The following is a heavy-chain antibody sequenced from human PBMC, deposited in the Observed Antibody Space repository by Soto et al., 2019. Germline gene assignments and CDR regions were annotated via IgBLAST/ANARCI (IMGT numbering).Heavy chain of an antibody. CDR1: GFTLSIYC. J-gene: IGHJ6*02. CDR3: ATGRVDYDGTNCGMEV. Sequence: WESMRRTCVASGFTLSIYCMHWVRQAPSTGLEWVAVISYDGSNKYYADSVKGRFTISRDNSKNTLYLQMNSLRAEGTAVYYCATGRVDYDGTNCGMEVWGQGTMVTVSS. CDR2: ISYDGSNK. D-gene: IGHD4-17*01. V-gene: IGHV3-30*03.